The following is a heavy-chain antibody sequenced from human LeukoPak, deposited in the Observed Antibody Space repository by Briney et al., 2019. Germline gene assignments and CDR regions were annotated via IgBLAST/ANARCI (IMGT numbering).Heavy chain of an antibody. D-gene: IGHD3-22*01. J-gene: IGHJ4*02. CDR3: ARGGHVRVYDNSAYYGHE. V-gene: IGHV1-46*01. CDR1: GYTFTSYY. CDR2: INPSRGST. Sequence: ASVKVSCKASGYTFTSYYIYWVRQAPGQGLEWMGIINPSRGSTNYAQRFQGRVTMTRDMSTSTVYMELSSLRSEDTAMYYCARGGHVRVYDNSAYYGHEWGQGTLVTVSS.